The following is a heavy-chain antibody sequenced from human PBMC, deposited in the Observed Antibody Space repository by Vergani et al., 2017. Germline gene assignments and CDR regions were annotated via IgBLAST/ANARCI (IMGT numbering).Heavy chain of an antibody. J-gene: IGHJ4*02. CDR3: SRGRGYSFGYSDY. CDR1: GFSFGDYA. V-gene: IGHV3-49*04. Sequence: EVQLVESGGGLVQPGRSLRLSCAASGFSFGDYAMTWVRQAPGKGLEWVAFIRNKAYGGATEYAASGKGRFTISRDDSKRLAYLQVSGLKTEDTAVYFCSRGRGYSFGYSDYWGQGTLVTVSS. CDR2: IRNKAYGGAT. D-gene: IGHD5-18*01.